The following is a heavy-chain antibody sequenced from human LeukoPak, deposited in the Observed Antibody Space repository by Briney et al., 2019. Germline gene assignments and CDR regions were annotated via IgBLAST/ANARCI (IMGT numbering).Heavy chain of an antibody. Sequence: GGSLRLSCTTSGFTFCDYAMSWFRQAPGKGLEWVTFIRNKAYGGITEYAASVKGRFTISRDDSKSIAYLQINSLKAEDTAVYYCTRTKDGGYYYFDYWGQGALVTVSS. CDR1: GFTFCDYA. J-gene: IGHJ4*02. V-gene: IGHV3-49*03. CDR3: TRTKDGGYYYFDY. D-gene: IGHD4-17*01. CDR2: IRNKAYGGIT.